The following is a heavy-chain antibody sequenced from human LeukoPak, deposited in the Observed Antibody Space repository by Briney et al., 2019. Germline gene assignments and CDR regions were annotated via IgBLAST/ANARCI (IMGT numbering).Heavy chain of an antibody. J-gene: IGHJ6*03. D-gene: IGHD2-2*01. V-gene: IGHV3-7*01. CDR2: IKRDGSEK. Sequence: GGSLRLSCAASGFTFSDYWMTWVRQAPGKGLEWVANIKRDGSEKYYVDSVKGRLTISRDNAKNSLYLQMNSLRAEDTAVYYCARGDIVVVPGYYMDVWGKGTTVTVSS. CDR3: ARGDIVVVPGYYMDV. CDR1: GFTFSDYW.